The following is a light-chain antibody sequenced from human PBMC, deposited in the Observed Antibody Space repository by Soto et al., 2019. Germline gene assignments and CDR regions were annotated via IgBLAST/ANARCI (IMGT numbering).Light chain of an antibody. CDR3: SSYKTSYFYV. CDR2: EVE. CDR1: GRDIGAYNY. J-gene: IGLJ1*01. V-gene: IGLV2-14*01. Sequence: QSVLTQPASVSGSPGQSITISCTGSGRDIGAYNYVSWYQQHPGKAPKLIIYEVENRPSGVSNRFSASKSAFTASLTISGLQAGDEADYYCSSYKTSYFYVFGPGTKVTVL.